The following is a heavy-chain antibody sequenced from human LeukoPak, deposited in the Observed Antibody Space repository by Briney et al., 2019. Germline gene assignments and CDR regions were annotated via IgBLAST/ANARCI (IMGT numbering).Heavy chain of an antibody. Sequence: PSETLSLTCTVSGGSISSSSYYWGWIRQPPGKGLEWIGSIYYSGSTYYNPSLKSRVTISVDTSKNPFSLKLSSVTAADTAVHYRARQKSTIFGLVIPDPAYNWFDPWGRGTLVTVSS. D-gene: IGHD3-3*01. CDR3: ARQKSTIFGLVIPDPAYNWFDP. V-gene: IGHV4-39*01. J-gene: IGHJ5*02. CDR1: GGSISSSSYY. CDR2: IYYSGST.